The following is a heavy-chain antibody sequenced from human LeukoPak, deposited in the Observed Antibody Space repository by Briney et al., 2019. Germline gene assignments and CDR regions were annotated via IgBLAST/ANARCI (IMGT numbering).Heavy chain of an antibody. CDR2: TNPNSGNT. CDR1: GYTFTSYD. V-gene: IGHV1-8*01. D-gene: IGHD3-10*01. J-gene: IGHJ4*02. Sequence: ASVKVSCKASGYTFTSYDINWVRQATGQGLEWMGWTNPNSGNTGYAQKFQGRVTMTRNTSISTAYMELSSLRSEDTAVYYCARGPTYYYGSGSLNDYWGQGTLVTVSS. CDR3: ARGPTYYYGSGSLNDY.